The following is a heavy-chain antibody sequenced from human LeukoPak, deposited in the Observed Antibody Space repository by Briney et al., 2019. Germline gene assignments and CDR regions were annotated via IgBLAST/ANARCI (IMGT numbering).Heavy chain of an antibody. J-gene: IGHJ3*01. V-gene: IGHV2-5*02. CDR1: GFSLITSGVG. D-gene: IGHD3-16*01. CDR3: AHIMITYGGVLRDDAFDV. CDR2: IYWDNDK. Sequence: SGPTLVNPTQTLTLTCTFSGFSLITSGVGVGWIRQSPGKALEWVAIIYWDNDKRYSPYLRNRQTIAKDTSNNQVVLVMTNMDPVDTATYFCAHIMITYGGVLRDDAFDVWGPGTVVTVSP.